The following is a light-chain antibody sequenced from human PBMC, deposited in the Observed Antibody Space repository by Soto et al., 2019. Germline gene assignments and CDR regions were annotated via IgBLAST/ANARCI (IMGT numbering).Light chain of an antibody. V-gene: IGKV1-5*03. CDR2: RAS. CDR1: QSISSW. Sequence: DIQMTQSPSTLSASVGDRVNITCRASQSISSWLAWYQQKPGKAPKLLIYRASDLQTGVPSRFSGSGSGTEFTLIISSLQADDIVTYYCRRYSSYFFSFGPGNKVDVK. CDR3: RRYSSYFFS. J-gene: IGKJ3*01.